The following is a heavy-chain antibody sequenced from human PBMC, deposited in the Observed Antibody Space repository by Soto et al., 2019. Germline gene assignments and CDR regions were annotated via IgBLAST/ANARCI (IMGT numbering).Heavy chain of an antibody. CDR1: GFTFSSHA. D-gene: IGHD3-16*01. J-gene: IGHJ4*02. Sequence: EVQLVESGGGLVQPGGSLKLSCAVSGFTFSSHAMNWVRQAPGKGLEWVAYIHGTRSIIYYADSVKGRFTISRDNAENSLHLQMDSLRDEDTALYYCARDARNADYDYWGQGTLVTVSS. CDR2: IHGTRSII. V-gene: IGHV3-48*02. CDR3: ARDARNADYDY.